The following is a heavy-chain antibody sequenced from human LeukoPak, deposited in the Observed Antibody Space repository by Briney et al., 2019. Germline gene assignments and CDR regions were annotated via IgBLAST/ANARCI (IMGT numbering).Heavy chain of an antibody. J-gene: IGHJ2*01. CDR1: GGSISSSSYY. D-gene: IGHD2-21*02. CDR3: ASLVVVTATIGDYWYFDL. Sequence: SETLSLTCTVSGGSISSSSYYWGWIRQPPGKGLEWIGSIYYSGSTYYNPSLKSRVTISVDTSKNQFSLKLSSVTAADTAVYYCASLVVVTATIGDYWYFDLWGRGTLVTVSS. CDR2: IYYSGST. V-gene: IGHV4-39*07.